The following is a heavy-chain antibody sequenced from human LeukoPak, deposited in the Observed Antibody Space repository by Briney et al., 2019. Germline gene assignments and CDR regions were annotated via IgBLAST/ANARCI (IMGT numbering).Heavy chain of an antibody. CDR3: AKGRQQLTYYYYYMDV. CDR2: ISGSGGST. D-gene: IGHD6-13*01. Sequence: GGSLRPSCAASGFTFSSYAMSWVRQAPGKGLEWVSGISGSGGSTYYADSVKGRFTISRDNSKNTLYLQMNSLRDEDTAVYYCAKGRQQLTYYYYYMDVWGKGTTVTVSS. J-gene: IGHJ6*03. CDR1: GFTFSSYA. V-gene: IGHV3-23*01.